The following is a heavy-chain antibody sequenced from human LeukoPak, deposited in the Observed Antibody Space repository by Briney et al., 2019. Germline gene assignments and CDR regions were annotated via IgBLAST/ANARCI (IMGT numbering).Heavy chain of an antibody. J-gene: IGHJ4*02. CDR3: ARNIAVAGRSKYYFDY. V-gene: IGHV1-69*13. D-gene: IGHD6-19*01. CDR1: GGTFISYA. Sequence: ASVKVSCKASGGTFISYAISWVRQAPGQGLEWMGGIIPIFGTANYAQKFQGRVTITADESTSTAYMELSSLRSEDTAVYYCARNIAVAGRSKYYFDYWGQGTLVTVSS. CDR2: IIPIFGTA.